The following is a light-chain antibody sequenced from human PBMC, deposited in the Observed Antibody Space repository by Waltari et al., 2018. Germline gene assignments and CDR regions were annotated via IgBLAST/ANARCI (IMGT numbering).Light chain of an antibody. J-gene: IGKJ5*01. Sequence: EIVLTQSPVTLSLSPGARATLPCRASESITTNFIAWYQQKPGQAPRLLIHGASIRATGISDFFSGSGSGTDFTLTISRLEPEDFAVYYCQHYGRSAITFGQGTRLDIK. V-gene: IGKV3-20*01. CDR2: GAS. CDR1: ESITTNF. CDR3: QHYGRSAIT.